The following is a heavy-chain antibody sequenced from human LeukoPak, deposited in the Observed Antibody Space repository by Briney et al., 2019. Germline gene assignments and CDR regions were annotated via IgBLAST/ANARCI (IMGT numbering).Heavy chain of an antibody. CDR3: ARTLVAAPGTKGGP. J-gene: IGHJ5*02. CDR2: IDGTSTFT. V-gene: IGHV3-11*03. D-gene: IGHD6-13*01. Sequence: GGSLRLSCAASGFSFGDYYMSWIRQAPGKGLEWLSYIDGTSTFTNYADSVRGRFTISRDNAKNALYLQMNSLRAEDSAVYYCARTLVAAPGTKGGPWGQGTLVTVSS. CDR1: GFSFGDYY.